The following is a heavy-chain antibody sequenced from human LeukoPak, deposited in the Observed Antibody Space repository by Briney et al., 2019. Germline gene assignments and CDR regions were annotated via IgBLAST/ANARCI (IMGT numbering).Heavy chain of an antibody. V-gene: IGHV3-30*04. J-gene: IGHJ4*02. CDR2: ISYDGSNK. D-gene: IGHD3-3*01. Sequence: GGSLRLSCAASGFTFSNYVVHWVRQAPGKGLEWVAVISYDGSNKYYADSVKGRFTISRDNSKNTLYLQMNSLRVEDTAVYYCARDVGEYYDFWSGYFDFDYWGQGTLVTVSS. CDR1: GFTFSNYV. CDR3: ARDVGEYYDFWSGYFDFDY.